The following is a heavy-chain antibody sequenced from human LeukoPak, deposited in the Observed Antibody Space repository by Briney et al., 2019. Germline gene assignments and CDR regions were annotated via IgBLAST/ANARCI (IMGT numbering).Heavy chain of an antibody. D-gene: IGHD5-12*01. CDR2: IYYSGNT. V-gene: IGHV4-59*08. CDR1: GCTFSGYN. Sequence: PSETLTLTCAASGCTFSGYNRIWIRQPPGKGLEWIGYIYYSGNTNYNPSLKSRATISVDTSKNLLSLKLNSVTVADTAIYYCARHKCSGYDRPFDYWGQGTLVTVSS. J-gene: IGHJ4*02. CDR3: ARHKCSGYDRPFDY.